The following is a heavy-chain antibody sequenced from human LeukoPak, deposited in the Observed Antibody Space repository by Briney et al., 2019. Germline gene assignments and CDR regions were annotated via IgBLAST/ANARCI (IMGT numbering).Heavy chain of an antibody. CDR2: INAGNGNT. CDR3: ARAAHLWFGESDFDY. Sequence: ASVKVSCKASGYTFTSYAMHWVRQAPGQRLEWMGWINAGNGNTKYSQKFQGRVTITRDTSASTAYMELSSLRSEDTAVYYCARAAHLWFGESDFDYWAREPWSPSPQ. CDR1: GYTFTSYA. V-gene: IGHV1-3*01. J-gene: IGHJ4*02. D-gene: IGHD3-10*01.